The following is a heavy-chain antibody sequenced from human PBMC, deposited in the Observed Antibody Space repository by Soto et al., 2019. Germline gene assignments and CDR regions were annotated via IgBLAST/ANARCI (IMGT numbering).Heavy chain of an antibody. J-gene: IGHJ5*02. CDR2: INSDESST. CDR1: GFTISSYW. Sequence: GSLRLSCAASGFTISSYWMHWVRQAPGKGLVWVSRINSDESSTDYADSVKDRFTISRDNANNTLYLQMNSLIVEDTALYYCARSKATFGKNWFDPWGQGT. D-gene: IGHD3-16*01. V-gene: IGHV3-74*01. CDR3: ARSKATFGKNWFDP.